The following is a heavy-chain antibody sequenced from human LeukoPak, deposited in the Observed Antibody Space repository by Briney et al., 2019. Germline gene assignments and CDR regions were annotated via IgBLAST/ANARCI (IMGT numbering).Heavy chain of an antibody. V-gene: IGHV1-46*01. CDR1: GYTFTSYH. CDR2: INPSGGSP. CDR3: AREPFSSGWDY. Sequence: ASVKVSCKASGYTFTSYHLHWVRQAPGQGLEWMGIINPSGGSPNYAQKFQGRVTMTRDMSTSTVNMELSSLRSEDTAVYYCAREPFSSGWDYWGQGTLVTVSS. D-gene: IGHD6-19*01. J-gene: IGHJ4*02.